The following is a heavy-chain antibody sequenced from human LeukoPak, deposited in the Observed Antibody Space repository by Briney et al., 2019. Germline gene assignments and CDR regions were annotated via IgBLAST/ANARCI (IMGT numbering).Heavy chain of an antibody. CDR3: ARDDVFGEGGYFDY. CDR1: GFTFSSYS. CDR2: ISSSSSYI. J-gene: IGHJ4*02. Sequence: GGSLRLSCAASGFTFSSYSMNWVRQAPGKGLEWVSSISSSSSYIYYADSVKGRFTISRDNAKNSLYLQMNSLRAADTAVYYCARDDVFGEGGYFDYWGQGTLVTVSS. V-gene: IGHV3-21*04. D-gene: IGHD3-10*01.